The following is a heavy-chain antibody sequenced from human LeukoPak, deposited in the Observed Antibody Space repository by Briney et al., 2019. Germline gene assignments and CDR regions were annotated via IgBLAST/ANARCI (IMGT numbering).Heavy chain of an antibody. CDR3: ARRGLPFGSKRWFDP. J-gene: IGHJ5*02. D-gene: IGHD3-3*01. V-gene: IGHV4-34*01. CDR2: INHSGST. Sequence: SETLSLTCAVYGGSFSGYYWSWIRQPPGKGLEWIGEINHSGSTNYNPSLKSRVTISVDTSKNQFSLKLSSVTAADTAVYYCARRGLPFGSKRWFDPWGQGTLVTVSS. CDR1: GGSFSGYY.